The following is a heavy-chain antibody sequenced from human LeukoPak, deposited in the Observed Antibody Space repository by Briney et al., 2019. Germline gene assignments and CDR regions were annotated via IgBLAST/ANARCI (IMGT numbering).Heavy chain of an antibody. CDR2: IKNKIDGGTT. CDR3: SKYNPYDALDY. V-gene: IGHV3-15*01. J-gene: IGHJ4*02. Sequence: GGSLRLSCAGSAFTFSQDWMSWVRQVPGKGMEWLGLIKNKIDGGTTDYAVTVKGRFTISRDDSKNTLYLQMNSLKTGDTAVYYCSKYNPYDALDYWGQGTLVTVSS. D-gene: IGHD1-1*01. CDR1: AFTFSQDW.